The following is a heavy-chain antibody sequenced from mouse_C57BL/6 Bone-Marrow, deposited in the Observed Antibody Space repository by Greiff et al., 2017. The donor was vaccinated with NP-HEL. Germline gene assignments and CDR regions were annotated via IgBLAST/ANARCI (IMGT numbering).Heavy chain of an antibody. CDR3: ARDRDLMGVAY. V-gene: IGHV5-4*01. Sequence: EVMLVESGGGLVKPGGSLKLSCAASGFTFSSYAMSWVRQTPEKRLEWVATISDGGSYTYYPDNVKGRFTISRDNAKNNLYLQMSHLKSEDTAMYYCARDRDLMGVAYWGQGTLVTVSA. D-gene: IGHD1-1*02. J-gene: IGHJ3*01. CDR1: GFTFSSYA. CDR2: ISDGGSYT.